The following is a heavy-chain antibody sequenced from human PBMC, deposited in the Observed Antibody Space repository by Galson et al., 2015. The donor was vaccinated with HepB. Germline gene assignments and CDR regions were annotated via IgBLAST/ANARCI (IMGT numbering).Heavy chain of an antibody. CDR1: GFTFSSYS. Sequence: SLRPSCAASGFTFSSYSMNWVRQAPGKGLEWVSSISSSSSYIYYADSVKGRFTISRDNAKNSLYLQMNSLRAEDTAVYYCARAGYYDSSGYYSGYYYYYYMDVWGKGTTVTVSS. J-gene: IGHJ6*03. D-gene: IGHD3-22*01. CDR2: ISSSSSYI. CDR3: ARAGYYDSSGYYSGYYYYYYMDV. V-gene: IGHV3-21*01.